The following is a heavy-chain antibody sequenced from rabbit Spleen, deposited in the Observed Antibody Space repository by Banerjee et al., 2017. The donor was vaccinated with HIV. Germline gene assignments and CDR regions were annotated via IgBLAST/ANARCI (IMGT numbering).Heavy chain of an antibody. J-gene: IGHJ4*01. V-gene: IGHV1S40*01. Sequence: QSLKESGGDMVKTGASLTLTCTDSGFSFINNYWICWVRQAPGKGLEWIAGIYADRSGSTYYANWAKGRFTISRTSSTTVTLEMTSLTAADTDTYFCARELAGVIGWNFYLWGQGTLVTVS. D-gene: IGHD4-1*01. CDR2: IYADRSGST. CDR3: ARELAGVIGWNFYL. CDR1: GFSFINNYW.